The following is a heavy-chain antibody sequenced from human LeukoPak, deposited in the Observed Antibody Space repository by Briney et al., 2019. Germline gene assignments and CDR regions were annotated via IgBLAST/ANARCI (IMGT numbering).Heavy chain of an antibody. J-gene: IGHJ4*02. CDR2: ISTLYGNK. V-gene: IGHV1-18*01. CDR3: ARARSRASTWYWDH. D-gene: IGHD2-8*02. Sequence: ASVKVSCKASGYTFTDYGINWVRQAPGQGPEWMGWISTLYGNKNFAQKFQGRVTMTSDTSTSTAYLELASLTSDDSAIYYCARARSRASTWYWDHWGQGTLVTVSS. CDR1: GYTFTDYG.